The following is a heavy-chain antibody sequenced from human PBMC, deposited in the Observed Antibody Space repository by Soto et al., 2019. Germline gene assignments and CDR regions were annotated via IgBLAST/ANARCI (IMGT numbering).Heavy chain of an antibody. Sequence: GGSLRLSCAASGFTFSDYYMSWIRQAPGKGLEWISYISGRNTFTQYADSVKGRFTISRDDAKNSLYLQLNSLTAEDTAVYYCARDGGVIIPGAIGGGYGLDVWGQGTTVTVSS. J-gene: IGHJ6*02. CDR2: ISGRNTFT. D-gene: IGHD2-2*02. CDR1: GFTFSDYY. V-gene: IGHV3-11*06. CDR3: ARDGGVIIPGAIGGGYGLDV.